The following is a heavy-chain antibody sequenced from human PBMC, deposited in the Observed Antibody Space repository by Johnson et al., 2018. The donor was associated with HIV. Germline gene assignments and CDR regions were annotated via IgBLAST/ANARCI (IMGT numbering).Heavy chain of an antibody. Sequence: QVQLVESGGGLVKPGGSLRLSCAASGFTFSDYYMSWIRQAPGKGLEWVSYISSSGSTIYYADSVKGRFTISRDNAKNSLYLHMNSLRAEDMAVYYCARGENYYDSSGYWDDAFDIWGQGTMVTVSS. J-gene: IGHJ3*02. CDR3: ARGENYYDSSGYWDDAFDI. D-gene: IGHD3-22*01. CDR1: GFTFSDYY. V-gene: IGHV3-11*04. CDR2: ISSSGSTI.